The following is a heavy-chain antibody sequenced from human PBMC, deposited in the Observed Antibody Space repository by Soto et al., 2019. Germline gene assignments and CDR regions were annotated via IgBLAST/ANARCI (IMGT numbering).Heavy chain of an antibody. Sequence: GGSLRLSCAASGFTFSSYGMHWVRQAPGKGLEWVAVIWYDGSNKYYADSVKGRFTISRDNSKNTLYLQMNSLRAEDTAVYYCARRDYDFWSGSRYYYYGMDVWGQGTTVTVSS. CDR3: ARRDYDFWSGSRYYYYGMDV. V-gene: IGHV3-33*01. CDR1: GFTFSSYG. J-gene: IGHJ6*02. D-gene: IGHD3-3*01. CDR2: IWYDGSNK.